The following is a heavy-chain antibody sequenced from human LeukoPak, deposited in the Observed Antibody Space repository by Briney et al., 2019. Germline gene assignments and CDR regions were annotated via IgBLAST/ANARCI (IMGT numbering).Heavy chain of an antibody. CDR2: MNPNSGNT. J-gene: IGHJ5*02. CDR1: GYTFTSYD. D-gene: IGHD2-2*01. V-gene: IGHV1-8*01. Sequence: ASVKVSCKASGYTFTSYDINWVRQATGQGLEWMGWMNPNSGNTGYAQKFQGRVTMTRNTSISTAYMELSSLRSEDTAVYYCATRSHILGYCSSTSCYPNWFDPWGQGTLVTVSS. CDR3: ATRSHILGYCSSTSCYPNWFDP.